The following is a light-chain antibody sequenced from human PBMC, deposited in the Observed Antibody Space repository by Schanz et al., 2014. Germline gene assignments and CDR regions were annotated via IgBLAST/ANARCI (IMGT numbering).Light chain of an antibody. V-gene: IGLV2-11*01. CDR1: SSGVGDLNY. Sequence: QSALTQPRSVSGSPGQSVSISCTGTSSGVGDLNYVSWYQQLPGKAPRLLIYDINKRPSGVPDRFSGSKSGNTASLTISGLQAEDEADYYCNSYTDSSPLENVFGTGTKLTVL. CDR3: NSYTDSSPLENV. J-gene: IGLJ1*01. CDR2: DIN.